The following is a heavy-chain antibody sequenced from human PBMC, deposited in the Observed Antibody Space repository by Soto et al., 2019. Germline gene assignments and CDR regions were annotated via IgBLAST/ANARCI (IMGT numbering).Heavy chain of an antibody. Sequence: QVQLQESGPGLVKPSQTLSLTCTVSGGSMISGGHYWSWIRQHPGKGLEWIGYIYYSGNTYYDPSLKSRVTISVDTSKNHFSLKLSSVTAADTAVYYCARVKATPGQGYFFDYWGQGALVTVSS. CDR1: GGSMISGGHY. D-gene: IGHD6-13*01. CDR2: IYYSGNT. CDR3: ARVKATPGQGYFFDY. J-gene: IGHJ4*02. V-gene: IGHV4-31*03.